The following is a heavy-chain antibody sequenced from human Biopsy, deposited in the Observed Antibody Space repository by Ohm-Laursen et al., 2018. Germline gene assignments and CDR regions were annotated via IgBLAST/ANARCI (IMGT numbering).Heavy chain of an antibody. D-gene: IGHD3-3*01. Sequence: SSVKVSCKASGGPSSNYAISWVRQAPGQGLEWVGRIVPILGHLNYAQRFQGRVSTTADKSTTYVYMELSRLTSGDTAVYYCAADADGYYTEFDYWGPGTLVTVSS. CDR1: GGPSSNYA. CDR2: IVPILGHL. V-gene: IGHV1-69*04. CDR3: AADADGYYTEFDY. J-gene: IGHJ4*02.